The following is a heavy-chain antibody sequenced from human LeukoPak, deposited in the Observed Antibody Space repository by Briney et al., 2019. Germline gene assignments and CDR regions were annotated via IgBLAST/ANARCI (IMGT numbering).Heavy chain of an antibody. V-gene: IGHV1-18*01. CDR3: ATSTHSSSWANFDY. J-gene: IGHJ4*02. CDR2: ISAYNGNT. Sequence: ASVKVSCKASGYTFTSYGITWVRQAPGQGLEWMGWISAYNGNTNYAQKLQGRVTMTTDTSTSTAYMELRSLRSDDTAVYYCATSTHSSSWANFDYWGQGTLVTVSS. D-gene: IGHD6-13*01. CDR1: GYTFTSYG.